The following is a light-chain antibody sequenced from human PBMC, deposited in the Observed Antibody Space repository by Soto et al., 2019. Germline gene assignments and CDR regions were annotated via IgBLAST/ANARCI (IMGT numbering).Light chain of an antibody. CDR2: QVS. J-gene: IGLJ3*02. CDR1: SSDVGSYNR. Sequence: QPVLTQPPSVSGSPGQSVTISCTGTSSDVGSYNRVSWYHQPPGTAPKLMIYQVSNRPSGVPDRFSGSKSGNTASLTISGLQAEDEADYYCSSYTGSSTWVFGGGTKLTVL. CDR3: SSYTGSSTWV. V-gene: IGLV2-18*02.